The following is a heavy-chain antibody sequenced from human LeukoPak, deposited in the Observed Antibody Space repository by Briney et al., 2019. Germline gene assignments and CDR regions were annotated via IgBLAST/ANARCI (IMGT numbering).Heavy chain of an antibody. D-gene: IGHD4-23*01. Sequence: ASVKVSCKASGYTFTSYAMNWVRQAPGQGLEWMGWINTNTGNPTYAQGFTGRLVFSLDTSVSTAYLQISTLKAEDTAVYYCARPELRWSAYYYMDVWGKGTTVTVSS. CDR3: ARPELRWSAYYYMDV. CDR1: GYTFTSYA. CDR2: INTNTGNP. V-gene: IGHV7-4-1*02. J-gene: IGHJ6*03.